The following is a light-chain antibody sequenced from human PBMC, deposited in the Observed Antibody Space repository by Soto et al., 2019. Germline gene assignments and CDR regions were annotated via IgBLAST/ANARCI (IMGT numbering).Light chain of an antibody. CDR2: GAS. J-gene: IGKJ3*01. Sequence: EIVMTQSPATLSVSPGERVTLSCRASQSVSSSLAWYQQKPGQAPRLLNYGASTKATGIPARFSGSGSGTEFTLTISRLQSEDFAVYYCQQYNNWPPFTFGPGTKVDIK. CDR1: QSVSSS. CDR3: QQYNNWPPFT. V-gene: IGKV3-15*01.